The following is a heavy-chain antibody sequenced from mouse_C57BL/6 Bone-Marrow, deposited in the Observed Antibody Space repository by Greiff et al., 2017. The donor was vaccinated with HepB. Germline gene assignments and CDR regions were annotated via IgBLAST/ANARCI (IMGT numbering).Heavy chain of an antibody. Sequence: VQLKESGPELVKPGASVKISCKASGYSFTDYNMNWVKQSNGKSLEWIGVINPNYGTTSYNQKFKGKATLTVDQSSSTDYMQLNSLTSEDSAVYYWARGRITTVVEDWFAYWGQGTLVTVSA. D-gene: IGHD1-1*01. CDR2: INPNYGTT. V-gene: IGHV1-39*01. J-gene: IGHJ3*01. CDR3: ARGRITTVVEDWFAY. CDR1: GYSFTDYN.